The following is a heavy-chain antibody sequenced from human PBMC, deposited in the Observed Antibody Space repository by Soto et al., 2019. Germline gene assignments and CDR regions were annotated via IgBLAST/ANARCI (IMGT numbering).Heavy chain of an antibody. CDR1: GGSISSGGYY. Sequence: SETLSLTCTVSGGSISSGGYYWSWIRQHPGKGLEWIGYIYYSGSTYYNPSLKSRVTISVDTSKNQFSLKLSSATASDTAVYYCARVRQELAAAGTLDYWGQGTLVTVSS. CDR2: IYYSGST. V-gene: IGHV4-31*03. CDR3: ARVRQELAAAGTLDY. D-gene: IGHD6-13*01. J-gene: IGHJ4*02.